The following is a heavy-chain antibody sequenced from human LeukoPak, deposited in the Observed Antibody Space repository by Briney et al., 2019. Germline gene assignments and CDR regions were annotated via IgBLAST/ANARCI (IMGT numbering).Heavy chain of an antibody. J-gene: IGHJ4*02. V-gene: IGHV3-21*04. CDR3: AKDPTSVGGHFDWLLGH. CDR1: GFTFSSYS. D-gene: IGHD3-9*01. CDR2: ISSSSSYI. Sequence: GGSLRLSCAASGFTFSSYSMNWVRQAPGKGLEWVSSISSSSSYIYYADSVKGRFTISRDNAKNSLYLQMNSLRAEDTAIYYCAKDPTSVGGHFDWLLGHWGQGTLVTVSS.